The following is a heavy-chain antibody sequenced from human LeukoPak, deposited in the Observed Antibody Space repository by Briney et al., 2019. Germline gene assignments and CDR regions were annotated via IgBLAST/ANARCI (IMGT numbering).Heavy chain of an antibody. V-gene: IGHV4-61*08. CDR3: ARDSGYGWEYDY. Sequence: SQTLSLTCTVSGGSISSGGYYWSWIRQPPGKGLEWIGYIYYSGSTNYNPSLKSRVTISVDTSKNQFSLKLSSVTAADTAVYYCARDSGYGWEYDYWGQGTLVTVSS. J-gene: IGHJ4*02. D-gene: IGHD5-12*01. CDR1: GGSISSGGYY. CDR2: IYYSGST.